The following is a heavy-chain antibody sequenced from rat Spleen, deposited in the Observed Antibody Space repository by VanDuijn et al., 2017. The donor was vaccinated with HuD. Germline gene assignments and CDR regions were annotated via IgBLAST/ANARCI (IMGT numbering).Heavy chain of an antibody. D-gene: IGHD1-11*01. CDR2: ILSGGSGT. CDR1: GFTFSDYA. Sequence: EVQLVESGGGLVQPGRSLKFSCAASGFTFSDYAMAWVRQAPKKGLEWVATILSGGSGTYYPDSVQGRFTISRDNAKSTLYLQMDSLRSEDTATYYCARGGGIDYWGQGVMVTVSS. CDR3: ARGGGIDY. J-gene: IGHJ2*01. V-gene: IGHV5-17*01.